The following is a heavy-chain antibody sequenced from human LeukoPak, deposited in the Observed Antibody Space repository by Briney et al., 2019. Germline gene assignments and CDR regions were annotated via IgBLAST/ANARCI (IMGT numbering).Heavy chain of an antibody. CDR3: ARDQDGDYVVYYYGMDV. CDR1: GFTFSSYW. J-gene: IGHJ6*02. CDR2: IKQDGSEK. V-gene: IGHV3-7*01. Sequence: GGSLRLSCAASGFTFSSYWMRWVRQAPGKGLEWVANIKQDGSEKYYVDSVKGRFTISRDNAKNSLYLQMNSLRAEDTAVYYCARDQDGDYVVYYYGMDVWGQGTTVTVSS. D-gene: IGHD4-17*01.